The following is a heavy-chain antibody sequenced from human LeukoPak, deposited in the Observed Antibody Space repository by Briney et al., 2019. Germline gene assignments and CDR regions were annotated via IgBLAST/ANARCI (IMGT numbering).Heavy chain of an antibody. D-gene: IGHD2-8*02. Sequence: GGSLRLSCTASGFTFSHAWMSWVRQAPGKGLEWVGRIKSKADGGTTDYAAPVKGRFTISRDDSKNTLFLRINSLKSEDTAVYYCTWGTGGNFDYWGQGTLVTVSS. CDR1: GFTFSHAW. CDR3: TWGTGGNFDY. CDR2: IKSKADGGTT. J-gene: IGHJ4*02. V-gene: IGHV3-15*01.